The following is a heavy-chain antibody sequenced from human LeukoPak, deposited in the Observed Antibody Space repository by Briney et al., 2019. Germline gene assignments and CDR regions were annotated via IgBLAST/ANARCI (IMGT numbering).Heavy chain of an antibody. D-gene: IGHD3-10*01. J-gene: IGHJ4*02. CDR1: GSTYSSYA. Sequence: GGSLRLSCAASGSTYSSYAMSWVRQAPGKGLEWVSLISWDGGSTYYADSVKGRFTISRDNSKNSLYLQMNSLRAEDTALYYCAKDMAAYYYASGNIDYWGQGTLVTVSS. V-gene: IGHV3-43D*03. CDR2: ISWDGGST. CDR3: AKDMAAYYYASGNIDY.